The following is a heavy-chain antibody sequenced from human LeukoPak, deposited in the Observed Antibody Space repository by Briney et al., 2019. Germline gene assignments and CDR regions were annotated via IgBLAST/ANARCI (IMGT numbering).Heavy chain of an antibody. Sequence: GGSLRLSCGASTFTFSSYGMSWVRQAPGKGLEWVSAISGSGGSTYYADSVEGRFTISRDNSKNSLYLQMNSLRAEDTAVYYCAKDGYCSAGSCFSANDAFDIWGQGTMVTVSS. D-gene: IGHD2-15*01. J-gene: IGHJ3*02. V-gene: IGHV3-23*01. CDR3: AKDGYCSAGSCFSANDAFDI. CDR1: TFTFSSYG. CDR2: ISGSGGST.